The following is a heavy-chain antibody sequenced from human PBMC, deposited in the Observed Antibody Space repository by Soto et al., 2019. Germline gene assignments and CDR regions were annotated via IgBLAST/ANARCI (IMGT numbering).Heavy chain of an antibody. CDR3: ARNRREDYYDSSGYYPHFDY. Sequence: SETLSLTCAVYGGSFSGYYWSWIRQPPGKGLEWIGEINHSGSTNYNPSLKSRVTISVDTSKNQFSLKLSSVTAADTAVYYCARNRREDYYDSSGYYPHFDYWGQGTLVTVSS. CDR2: INHSGST. CDR1: GGSFSGYY. V-gene: IGHV4-34*01. D-gene: IGHD3-22*01. J-gene: IGHJ4*02.